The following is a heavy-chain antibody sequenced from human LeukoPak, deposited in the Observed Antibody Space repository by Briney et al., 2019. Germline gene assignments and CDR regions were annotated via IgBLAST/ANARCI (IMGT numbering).Heavy chain of an antibody. CDR3: ATRGVTVTALGY. Sequence: PGGSLRLSCAASGFAVSSNYMSWVRQAPGKGLEWVSIIYSGGSTYYADTVKGRFTISRDNSKNTLYLQMNSLRAEDTAVYYCATRGVTVTALGYWGQGTLVTVSS. J-gene: IGHJ4*02. V-gene: IGHV3-53*01. CDR2: IYSGGST. D-gene: IGHD4-17*01. CDR1: GFAVSSNY.